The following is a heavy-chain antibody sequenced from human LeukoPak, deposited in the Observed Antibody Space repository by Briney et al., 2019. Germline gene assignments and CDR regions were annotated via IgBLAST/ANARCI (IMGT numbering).Heavy chain of an antibody. J-gene: IGHJ6*03. CDR3: ARDLRYYYMDV. V-gene: IGHV3-11*04. CDR2: ISSSGSTI. CDR1: GFTFSDYY. Sequence: AGGSLRLSCAASGFTFSDYYMSWIRQAPGKGLEWVSYISSSGSTIYYADSVKGQFTISRDNAKNSLYLQMNSLRAEDTAVYYCARDLRYYYMDVWGKGTTVTVSS.